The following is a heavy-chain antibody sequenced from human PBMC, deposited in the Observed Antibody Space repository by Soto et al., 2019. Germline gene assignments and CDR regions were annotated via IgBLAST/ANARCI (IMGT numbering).Heavy chain of an antibody. V-gene: IGHV1-69*01. CDR1: GGTFSSYA. D-gene: IGHD1-26*01. Sequence: QVQLVQSGAEVKKPGSSVKVSCTASGGTFSSYAISWVRQAPGQGLEWMGGIIPIFGTANYAQKFQGRVTITADESTSTAYMEMSSRRSEDTAVYYCGGGAAPEGWGSYRWEDYWGQGTLVTVSS. CDR3: GGGAAPEGWGSYRWEDY. J-gene: IGHJ4*02. CDR2: IIPIFGTA.